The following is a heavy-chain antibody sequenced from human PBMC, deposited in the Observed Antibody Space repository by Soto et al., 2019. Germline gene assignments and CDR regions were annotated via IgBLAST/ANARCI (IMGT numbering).Heavy chain of an antibody. CDR2: INPSGGST. CDR3: AREVRYYYDSSGYYGFDY. V-gene: IGHV1-46*01. CDR1: GYTFTSYY. J-gene: IGHJ4*02. D-gene: IGHD3-22*01. Sequence: ASVKVSCNASGYTFTSYYMHWVRQAPGQGLEWMGIINPSGGSTSYAQKFQGRVTMTRDTSTSTVYMELSSLRSEDTAVYYCAREVRYYYDSSGYYGFDYWGQGTLVTVSS.